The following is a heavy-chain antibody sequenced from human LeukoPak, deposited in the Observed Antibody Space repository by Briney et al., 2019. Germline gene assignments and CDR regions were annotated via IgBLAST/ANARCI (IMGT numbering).Heavy chain of an antibody. CDR3: AKAPVTSCRGAFCYPFDY. CDR2: MSSSDDGR. D-gene: IGHD2-15*01. J-gene: IGHJ4*02. CDR1: GFTFDDYG. Sequence: GGSLRLSCAASGFTFDDYGMSWVRQAPGKGLEWVSAMSSSDDGRYYAASVRGRFTISRDTSRSTLYLQMNSLRAEDPGVYYCAKAPVTSCRGAFCYPFDYWGQGTLVTVSS. V-gene: IGHV3-23*01.